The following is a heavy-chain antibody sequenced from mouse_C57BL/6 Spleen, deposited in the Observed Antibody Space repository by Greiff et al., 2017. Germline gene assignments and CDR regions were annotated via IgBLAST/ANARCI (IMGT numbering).Heavy chain of an antibody. CDR1: GYAFTNYL. Sequence: QVQLKQSGAELVRPGTSVKVSCKASGYAFTNYLIEWVKQRPGHGLEWIGVINPGSGGTNYNEKFKGKATLTADKSSSTAYMQLSSLTSEDSAVYCCARRGVGAMGGWGQGTSVTVSS. CDR2: INPGSGGT. J-gene: IGHJ4*01. D-gene: IGHD1-1*01. V-gene: IGHV1-54*01. CDR3: ARRGVGAMGG.